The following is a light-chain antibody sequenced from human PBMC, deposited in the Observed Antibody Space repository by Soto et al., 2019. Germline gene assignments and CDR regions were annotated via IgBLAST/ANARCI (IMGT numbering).Light chain of an antibody. Sequence: EIVLTQSPATLSVSPGERATLSCRAGQSVSSNLAWYQQKPGQAPRLLIYGASTRATGISARFSGSGSGTEFTLTISSLQSEDFAVYYCQQYNNWPPITFGQGIRLEIK. CDR3: QQYNNWPPIT. CDR2: GAS. V-gene: IGKV3-15*01. J-gene: IGKJ5*01. CDR1: QSVSSN.